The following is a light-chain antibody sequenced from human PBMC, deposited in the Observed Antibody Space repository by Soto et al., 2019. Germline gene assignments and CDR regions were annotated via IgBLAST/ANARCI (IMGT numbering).Light chain of an antibody. Sequence: DIQMTQSPSSLSASVGDRVTITCRSSQSITTYLNWYRQKPGKAPKLLIYAASSLQSGVPSRFSGSGSETEFTLSISSLQPEDFATYFCQQIYSAPLTFGGVTKVDIK. CDR1: QSITTY. CDR2: AAS. J-gene: IGKJ4*01. CDR3: QQIYSAPLT. V-gene: IGKV1-39*01.